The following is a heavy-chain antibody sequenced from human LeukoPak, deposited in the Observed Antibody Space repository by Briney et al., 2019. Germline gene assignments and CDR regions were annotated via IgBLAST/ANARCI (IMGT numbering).Heavy chain of an antibody. Sequence: SETLSLTCTVSGGSISNYSWSCIRQPAGKGLEWVGRFYTSGSTLYNPCHKSRVTISIDKSKNQFSLKLTSVTAADTAVYYCARDSSGSGWYLIDQWGQGTLVTVSS. D-gene: IGHD6-19*01. CDR2: FYTSGST. J-gene: IGHJ4*02. CDR3: ARDSSGSGWYLIDQ. CDR1: GGSISNYS. V-gene: IGHV4-4*07.